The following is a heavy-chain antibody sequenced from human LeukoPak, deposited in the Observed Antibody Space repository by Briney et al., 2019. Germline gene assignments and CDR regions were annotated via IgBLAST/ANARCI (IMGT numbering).Heavy chain of an antibody. CDR3: ARLYYYGSGSYEWFDP. V-gene: IGHV4-34*01. J-gene: IGHJ5*02. D-gene: IGHD3-10*01. Sequence: SETLSLTCAVSGGSFSGYYWSWIRQPPGKGLEWIGEINHSGSTNYNPSLKSRVTISVDTSKNQFSLKLSSVTAADTAVYYCARLYYYGSGSYEWFDPWGQGTLVTVSS. CDR2: INHSGST. CDR1: GGSFSGYY.